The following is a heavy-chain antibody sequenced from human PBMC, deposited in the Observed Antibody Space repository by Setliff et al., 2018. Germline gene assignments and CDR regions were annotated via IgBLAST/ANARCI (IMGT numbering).Heavy chain of an antibody. CDR1: GYSFSNYD. CDR2: ISPYNDNT. Sequence: ASVKVSCKASGYSFSNYDIMWGRQAPGQGLEWMGRISPYNDNTKSAQKFQDRITMTTDTTTSTSYLDLRSLRSEDTAVYYCVRVTSGRLDFDYWGQGTPVTVSS. V-gene: IGHV1-18*01. J-gene: IGHJ4*02. D-gene: IGHD6-19*01. CDR3: VRVTSGRLDFDY.